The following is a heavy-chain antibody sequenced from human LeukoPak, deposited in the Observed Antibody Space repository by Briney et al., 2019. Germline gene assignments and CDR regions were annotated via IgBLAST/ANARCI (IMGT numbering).Heavy chain of an antibody. Sequence: SETLSLTCTGTGGAINSHYWSWIRQPPGKGVEGMGHSYYSGNTNYNPSLQRRSSISLDPSRIQFFLYLSSVTAADTAVDFCARSFGSKNAFDVWGQGTVVTASS. J-gene: IGHJ3*01. CDR2: SYYSGNT. CDR3: ARSFGSKNAFDV. D-gene: IGHD2-15*01. CDR1: GGAINSHY. V-gene: IGHV4-59*08.